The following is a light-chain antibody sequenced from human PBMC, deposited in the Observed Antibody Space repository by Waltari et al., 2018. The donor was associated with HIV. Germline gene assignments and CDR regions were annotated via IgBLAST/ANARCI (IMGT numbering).Light chain of an antibody. CDR1: HDIDTY. V-gene: IGKV3D-11*01. CDR3: QQRGRWPIT. Sequence: EVVFTQSPAALSLSPGEGATLSCRASHDIDTYLVWYQVKPGRAPRPLVYEASNRATGIPVRFSGSGSRTDFSLTISRLEPDDFAVYYCQQRGRWPITFGPGTRVDV. J-gene: IGKJ3*01. CDR2: EAS.